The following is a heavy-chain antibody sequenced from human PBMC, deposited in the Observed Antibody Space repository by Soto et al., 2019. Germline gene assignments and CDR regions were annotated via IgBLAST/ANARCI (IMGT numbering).Heavy chain of an antibody. V-gene: IGHV3-23*01. CDR3: ANPNGVGPTYYFDY. J-gene: IGHJ4*02. CDR1: GFTFSSYA. CDR2: ISGSGGST. Sequence: GGSLRLSCAASGFTFSSYAMSWVRQAPGKGLEWVSAISGSGGSTYYADSVKGRFTISRDNSKNTLYLQINSLRAEDTAVYYCANPNGVGPTYYFDYWGQGTLVTVSS. D-gene: IGHD1-26*01.